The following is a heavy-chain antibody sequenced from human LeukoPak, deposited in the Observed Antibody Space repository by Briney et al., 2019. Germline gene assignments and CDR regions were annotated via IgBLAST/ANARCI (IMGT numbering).Heavy chain of an antibody. CDR3: ARLDTAMGSGDY. CDR1: GFTFSSYA. J-gene: IGHJ4*02. D-gene: IGHD5-18*01. V-gene: IGHV3-64*01. Sequence: GGSLRLSCAASGFTFSSYAMYWVRQAPGKGLEYVSAISNKGDTTYYANSVKGRFTISRDNSKNTLFLQMGSLRAEDMAVDYCARLDTAMGSGDYWGQGTLVTVSS. CDR2: ISNKGDTT.